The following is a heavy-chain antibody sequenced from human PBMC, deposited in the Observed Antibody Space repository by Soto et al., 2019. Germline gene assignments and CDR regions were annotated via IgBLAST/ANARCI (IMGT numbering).Heavy chain of an antibody. D-gene: IGHD1-1*01. CDR2: ITNSGST. CDR1: GGPFSVSY. J-gene: IGHJ5*01. CDR3: ARGRTAIATRWFDS. Sequence: SETLSLTCAVFGGPFSVSYRGGIRQSPEKGLEWIGEITNSGSTYYNPSLKSRVTISGVTSKNQFSLEVRSVAAADRAVCFCARGRTAIATRWFDSWGQGTLVTVSS. V-gene: IGHV4-34*01.